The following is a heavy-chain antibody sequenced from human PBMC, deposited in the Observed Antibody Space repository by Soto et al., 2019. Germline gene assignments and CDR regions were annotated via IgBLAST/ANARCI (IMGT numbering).Heavy chain of an antibody. Sequence: SETLSLTCTVSGDSISSSSYYWSWIRQPPGEGLQWIGEINHSGSTNYIPSLKSRVTISVDTSKNQLSLRMTSVTAADTAVYYCARVSYSSSSGEADPWGPGTLVPVSS. D-gene: IGHD6-6*01. CDR2: INHSGST. V-gene: IGHV4-39*07. J-gene: IGHJ5*02. CDR3: ARVSYSSSSGEADP. CDR1: GDSISSSSYY.